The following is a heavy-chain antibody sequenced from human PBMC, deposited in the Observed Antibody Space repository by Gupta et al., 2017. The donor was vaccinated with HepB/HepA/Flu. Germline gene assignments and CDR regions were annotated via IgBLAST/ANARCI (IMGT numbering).Heavy chain of an antibody. J-gene: IGHJ4*02. Sequence: EVQLVESGGGLVQPGGSLRLSCAASGFTFSSYWMSWVRQAPGKGLEWVANIKQDGSEKYYVDAVKGRFTISRDNAKNALYLQMNSLRAEETAVYYCARDRSRDAIRGADYWGQGTLVTVSS. CDR1: GFTFSSYW. V-gene: IGHV3-7*01. CDR2: IKQDGSEK. D-gene: IGHD5-24*01. CDR3: ARDRSRDAIRGADY.